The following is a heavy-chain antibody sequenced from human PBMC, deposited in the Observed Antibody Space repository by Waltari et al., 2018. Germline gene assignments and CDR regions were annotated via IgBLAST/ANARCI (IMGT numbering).Heavy chain of an antibody. J-gene: IGHJ4*02. Sequence: QVHLVESGGGVVQPGRSLTLSCAAFGCTFSSLGMHWVRQAQGKGLEWVAVIWYDVSNKHYADSVKGRFTISRDNSKNTLYLQMNSLRAEDTAVYYCARNDYNGNSFDYWGQGTLVTVSS. V-gene: IGHV3-33*01. CDR2: IWYDVSNK. CDR1: GCTFSSLG. D-gene: IGHD3-10*01. CDR3: ARNDYNGNSFDY.